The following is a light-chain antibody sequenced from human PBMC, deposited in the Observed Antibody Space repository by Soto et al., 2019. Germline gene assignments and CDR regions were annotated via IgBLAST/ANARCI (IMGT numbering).Light chain of an antibody. CDR3: AAWDDSLNGLYV. V-gene: IGLV2-23*01. J-gene: IGLJ1*01. Sequence: QSALTQPASVSGSPGQSIAISCTGTSSDVGSYNSVSWYQQHPGKAPKLMIYEGSKRPSGVSDRFSGSKSGNTASLTISGLQSEDEADYYCAAWDDSLNGLYVFGTGTKLTVL. CDR1: SSDVGSYNS. CDR2: EGS.